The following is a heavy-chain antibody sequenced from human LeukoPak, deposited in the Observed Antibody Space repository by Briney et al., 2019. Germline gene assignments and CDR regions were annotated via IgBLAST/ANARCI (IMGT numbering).Heavy chain of an antibody. D-gene: IGHD3-22*01. CDR3: ARDPIVVVITTRNSNFDY. J-gene: IGHJ4*02. CDR1: GYTFTSYY. V-gene: IGHV1-46*01. CDR2: INPSGGST. Sequence: ASVKVSSKTSGYTFTSYYMHWVRQAPGQGLEWMGIINPSGGSTSYAQKFQGRVTMTRDTSTSTVYMELSSLRSEDTAVYYCARDPIVVVITTRNSNFDYWGQGTLVTVSS.